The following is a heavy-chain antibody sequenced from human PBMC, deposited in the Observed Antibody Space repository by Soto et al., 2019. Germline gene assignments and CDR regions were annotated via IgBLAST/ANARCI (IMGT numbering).Heavy chain of an antibody. J-gene: IGHJ5*02. V-gene: IGHV4-59*01. CDR3: ARRWVGYSSTSNWFDP. CDR1: GGSISSYY. D-gene: IGHD6-19*01. Sequence: QVQLQESGPGLVKPSETLSLTCPVSGGSISSYYWSWIRQPPGKGLEWIGYIYYSGSTNYNPSLKSLVTISVDTSKNQFSLKLSSVTAADTAVYYGARRWVGYSSTSNWFDPWGQGTLVTVSS. CDR2: IYYSGST.